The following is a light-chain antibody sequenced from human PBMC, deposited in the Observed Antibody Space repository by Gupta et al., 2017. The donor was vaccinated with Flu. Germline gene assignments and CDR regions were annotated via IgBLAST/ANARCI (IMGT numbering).Light chain of an antibody. Sequence: SCRSSQSHLKITGHNYLDWYVQKPGQSPQLLIYLGSTRASGVPDRISGSGSGTDFTLKVNRVEAEDVGVYFCMQALQTPLTFGGGTKVEIQ. CDR1: QSHLKITGHNY. V-gene: IGKV2-28*01. J-gene: IGKJ4*01. CDR3: MQALQTPLT. CDR2: LGS.